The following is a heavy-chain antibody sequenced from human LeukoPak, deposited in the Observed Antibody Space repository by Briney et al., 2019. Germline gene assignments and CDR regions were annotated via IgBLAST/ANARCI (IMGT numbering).Heavy chain of an antibody. D-gene: IGHD6-19*01. CDR1: GGSISSYY. Sequence: SETLSLTCTVSGGSISSYYWSWVRQPPGKGLEWIGHIYYSGSTKYNPSLKSRVTMSVDTSKNQFSLKLSSVTAADTAVYYCVRHISSGWDYWGQGTLVTVSS. J-gene: IGHJ4*02. CDR2: IYYSGST. CDR3: VRHISSGWDY. V-gene: IGHV4-59*08.